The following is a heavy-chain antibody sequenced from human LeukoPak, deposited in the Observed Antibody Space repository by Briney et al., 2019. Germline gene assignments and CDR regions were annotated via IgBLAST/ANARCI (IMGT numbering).Heavy chain of an antibody. V-gene: IGHV1-2*02. D-gene: IGHD3-22*01. J-gene: IGHJ4*02. Sequence: ASVKVSCKASGYTFTSYAMNWVRQAPGQGLEWMGWINPNSGGTNYAQKFQGRVTMTRDTSISTAYMELSRLRSDDTAVYYCARVDRTGDSSGDYWGQGTLVTVSS. CDR2: INPNSGGT. CDR3: ARVDRTGDSSGDY. CDR1: GYTFTSYA.